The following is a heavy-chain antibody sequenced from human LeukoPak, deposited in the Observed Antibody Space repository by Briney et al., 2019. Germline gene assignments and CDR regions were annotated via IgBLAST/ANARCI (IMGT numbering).Heavy chain of an antibody. CDR3: ARVPPLRQSYYYYYGMDV. CDR2: INHSGST. D-gene: IGHD6-19*01. Sequence: SETLSLTCAVYGGSFSGYYWSWIRQPPGKGLEWIGEINHSGSTNYNPSLKSRVTISVDTSKNQFSLKLSSVTAADTAVYYCARVPPLRQSYYYYYGMDVWGQGTTVTVSS. CDR1: GGSFSGYY. V-gene: IGHV4-34*01. J-gene: IGHJ6*02.